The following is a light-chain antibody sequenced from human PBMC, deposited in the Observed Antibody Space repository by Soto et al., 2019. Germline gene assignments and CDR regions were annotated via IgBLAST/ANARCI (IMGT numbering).Light chain of an antibody. CDR3: QQSYNNPRT. CDR2: AAS. V-gene: IGKV1-39*01. Sequence: DIQMTQSPSSLSASVGDRVSITCRASQSISSYLNWYQQKPGKAPKLLIYAASNLQSGVPSRFSGSGSGTEFTFTISSLQPEDFATYYCQQSYNNPRTFGQGTKVEIK. CDR1: QSISSY. J-gene: IGKJ1*01.